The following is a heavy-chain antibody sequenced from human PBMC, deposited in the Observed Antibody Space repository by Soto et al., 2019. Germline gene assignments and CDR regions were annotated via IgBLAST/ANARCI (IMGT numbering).Heavy chain of an antibody. CDR3: ARDQGITTFGVYSMYYYGMDV. J-gene: IGHJ6*02. V-gene: IGHV1-69*13. D-gene: IGHD3-3*01. CDR1: GGTFNNYA. CDR2: IIPIFATA. Sequence: GASVKVSCKASGGTFNNYAISWVRQAPGQGLEWMGGIIPIFATANYAQKFQGRLTITADEYTSSAYMELSSLTSDDTAVYYCARDQGITTFGVYSMYYYGMDVWGQGTTVTVS.